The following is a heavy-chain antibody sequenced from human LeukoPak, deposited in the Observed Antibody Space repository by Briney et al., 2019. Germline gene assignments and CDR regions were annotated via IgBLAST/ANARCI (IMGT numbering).Heavy chain of an antibody. D-gene: IGHD2-2*01. CDR1: GFTVSSQY. V-gene: IGHV3-66*01. J-gene: IGHJ6*02. Sequence: GGSLRLSCAASGFTVSSQYMSWVRQAPGKGLEWVSVIYTGGTTHYADSVKGRFTISRDNAKNTLYLQMNSLRAEDTAVYYCARRKVVSAYYYGMNVWGQGTTVTVSS. CDR2: IYTGGTT. CDR3: ARRKVVSAYYYGMNV.